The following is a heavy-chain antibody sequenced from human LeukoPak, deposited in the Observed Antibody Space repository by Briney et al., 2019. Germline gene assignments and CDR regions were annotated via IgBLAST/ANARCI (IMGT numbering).Heavy chain of an antibody. CDR1: GYTFTSYY. CDR3: ARDISSYSGSYAPSYYFDY. D-gene: IGHD1-26*01. V-gene: IGHV1-46*01. CDR2: INPSGGST. J-gene: IGHJ4*02. Sequence: ASVKISCKASGYTFTSYYMHWVRQAPGQGLEWMGIINPSGGSTSYAQKFQGRVTMTRDTSTSTVYMELSSLRSEDTAVYYCARDISSYSGSYAPSYYFDYWGQGTLVTVSS.